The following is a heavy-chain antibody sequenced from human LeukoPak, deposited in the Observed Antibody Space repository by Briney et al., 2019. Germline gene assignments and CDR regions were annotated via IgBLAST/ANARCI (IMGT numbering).Heavy chain of an antibody. V-gene: IGHV1-24*01. CDR2: FDPEDGET. CDR3: AREGDYDSSGYDAFDI. J-gene: IGHJ3*02. D-gene: IGHD3-22*01. Sequence: GASVKVSCKVSGYTLTELSMHWVRQAPGKGLEWMGGFDPEDGETIYAQKFQGRVTMTTDTSTGTAYMELRSLRSDDTAVYYCAREGDYDSSGYDAFDIWGQGTMVTVSS. CDR1: GYTLTELS.